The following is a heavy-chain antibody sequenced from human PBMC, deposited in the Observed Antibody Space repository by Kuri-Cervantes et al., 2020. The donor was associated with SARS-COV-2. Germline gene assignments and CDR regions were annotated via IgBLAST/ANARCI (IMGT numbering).Heavy chain of an antibody. CDR3: ARSGDVKWFES. D-gene: IGHD5-12*01. J-gene: IGHJ5*01. CDR2: ISGNTDNT. Sequence: ASVKVSRKASSYIFTSYGNSWVRQAPGHGLEWTGWISGNTDNTDYAHKLQGRFTLTTDSSTNKVDMELRSLRPDDTGVYYCARSGDVKWFESWGQGSLVTVSS. V-gene: IGHV1-18*04. CDR1: SYIFTSYG.